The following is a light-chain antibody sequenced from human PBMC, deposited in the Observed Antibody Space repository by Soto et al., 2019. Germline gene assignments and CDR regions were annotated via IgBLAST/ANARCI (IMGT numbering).Light chain of an antibody. CDR2: DAS. CDR3: QQYNSYLFT. CDR1: QSISSW. V-gene: IGKV1-5*01. Sequence: DIQMTQSPSTLSASVGDRVTITCRASQSISSWLAWYQQKPGKAPKLLIYDASSLESGVPSRFISSGSGTEFTLTISSLQPDDFATYYCQQYNSYLFTFGPGTKVDI. J-gene: IGKJ3*01.